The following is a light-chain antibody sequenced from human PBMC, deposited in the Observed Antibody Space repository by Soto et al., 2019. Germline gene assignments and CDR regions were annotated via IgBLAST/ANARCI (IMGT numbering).Light chain of an antibody. CDR3: QCYDSSLSAPV. Sequence: QSVLTQPPSVSGAPGQRVTISCTGSSSNIGAGYDVHWYQQLPGTAPKLLIYGNSNRPSGVPDRFSGSKSGTSASLAITGLHADDEADYYCQCYDSSLSAPVFGTGTKLTVL. V-gene: IGLV1-40*01. J-gene: IGLJ1*01. CDR2: GNS. CDR1: SSNIGAGYD.